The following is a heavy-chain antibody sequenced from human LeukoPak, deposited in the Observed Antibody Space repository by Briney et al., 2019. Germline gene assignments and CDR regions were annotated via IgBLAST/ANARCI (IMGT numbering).Heavy chain of an antibody. CDR1: DGSITNYD. V-gene: IGHV4-59*08. Sequence: SETLSLTCTVSDGSITNYDWSWVRQPPGKGLEWIGYIYYSGSTNYNPSLKSRVTISVDTSKNQFSLKLSSVTAADTAVYYCARGDPFDYWGQGTLVTVSS. CDR3: ARGDPFDY. D-gene: IGHD2-21*02. CDR2: IYYSGST. J-gene: IGHJ4*02.